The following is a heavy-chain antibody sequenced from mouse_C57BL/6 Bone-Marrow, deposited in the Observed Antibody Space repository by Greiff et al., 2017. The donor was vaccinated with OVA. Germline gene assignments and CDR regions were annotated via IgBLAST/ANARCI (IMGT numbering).Heavy chain of an antibody. D-gene: IGHD2-3*01. CDR3: ARHEDGYYASYFDY. J-gene: IGHJ2*01. V-gene: IGHV1-82*01. CDR1: GYAFSSSW. CDR2: IYPGDGDT. Sequence: VMLVESGPELVKPGASVKISCKASGYAFSSSWMNWLKQRPGKGLEWIGRIYPGDGDTNYNGKFKGKATLTADKSSSTAYMQLSSLTSEDSAVYFCARHEDGYYASYFDYWGQGTTLTVSS.